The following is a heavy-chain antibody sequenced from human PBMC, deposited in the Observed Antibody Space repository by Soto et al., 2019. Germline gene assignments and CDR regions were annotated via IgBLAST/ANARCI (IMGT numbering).Heavy chain of an antibody. J-gene: IGHJ4*02. Sequence: EVQLVESGGGLVQAGGSLRLSCAGSGFTFSTYWMNWVRQAPGKGLEWVANIKQDGGEKYNVDSVKGRFTISRDNTNKSWYLHMNSLRAEDTAVDYCARGSGSYDFWGQGTLVTVSS. CDR3: ARGSGSYDF. CDR2: IKQDGGEK. CDR1: GFTFSTYW. V-gene: IGHV3-7*04. D-gene: IGHD3-10*01.